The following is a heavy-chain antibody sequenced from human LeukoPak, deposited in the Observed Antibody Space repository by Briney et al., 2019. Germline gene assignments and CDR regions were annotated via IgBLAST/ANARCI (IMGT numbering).Heavy chain of an antibody. CDR2: IYTSGST. Sequence: SQTLSLTCTVSGGSISSGSYYWSWIRQPAGKGLEWTGRIYTSGSTNYNPSLKSRVTISVNTSKNQFSLKLSSVTAADTAVYYCARYSPQVYYYYYMDVWGKGTTVTVSS. CDR3: ARYSPQVYYYYYMDV. J-gene: IGHJ6*03. V-gene: IGHV4-61*02. CDR1: GGSISSGSYY. D-gene: IGHD2-15*01.